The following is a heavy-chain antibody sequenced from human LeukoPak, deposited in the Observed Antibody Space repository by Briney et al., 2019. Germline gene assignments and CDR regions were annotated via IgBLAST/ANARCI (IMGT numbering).Heavy chain of an antibody. Sequence: PGGSLRLSCAASGFTFSSYEMNWVRQAPGKGLEWVSYISSTGSTLYYADSLKGRFTISRDSAKNSQYLQMNSLRAEDTAVYYCARSRWGSSGYYLDYWGQGTLVTVSS. J-gene: IGHJ4*02. CDR2: ISSTGSTL. D-gene: IGHD3-22*01. V-gene: IGHV3-48*03. CDR1: GFTFSSYE. CDR3: ARSRWGSSGYYLDY.